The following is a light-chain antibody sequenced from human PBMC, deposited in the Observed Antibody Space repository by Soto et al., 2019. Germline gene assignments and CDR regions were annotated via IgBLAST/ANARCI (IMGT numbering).Light chain of an antibody. CDR1: QTIDSW. CDR3: KQYKSYPWT. Sequence: DIQMTQSPSTLSASVGDRVTITCRASQTIDSWLAWYQQKPGKAPNLLISEASTLESGVPSRFSGSESGTAFILSISSLQPDDFAYYSCKQYKSYPWTFGQGTKVEIK. CDR2: EAS. V-gene: IGKV1-5*03. J-gene: IGKJ1*01.